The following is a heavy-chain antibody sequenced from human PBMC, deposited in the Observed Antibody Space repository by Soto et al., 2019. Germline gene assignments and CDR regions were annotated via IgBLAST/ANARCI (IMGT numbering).Heavy chain of an antibody. V-gene: IGHV5-51*01. D-gene: IGHD2-2*01. CDR3: ARRDVVPAAIGAFDI. CDR1: GYSFTSYW. Sequence: GESLKISCKGSGYSFTSYWIGWVRQMPGKGLEWMGIIYPGDSDTRYSPSFQGQVTISADKSISTAYLQWSSLKASDTAMYYCARRDVVPAAIGAFDIWGQGTMVTVSS. CDR2: IYPGDSDT. J-gene: IGHJ3*02.